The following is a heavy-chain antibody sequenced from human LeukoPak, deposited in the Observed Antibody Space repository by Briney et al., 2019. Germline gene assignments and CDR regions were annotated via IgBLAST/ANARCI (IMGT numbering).Heavy chain of an antibody. CDR1: GFTFSSYA. Sequence: GGSLRLSCAASGFTFSSYAMHWVRQAPGKGLEWVAVISYDGSNKYYADSVKGRFTISRDNSKNTLYLQMISLRAEDTAVYYCAKDRGSSGWYGLDYWGQGTLVTVSS. J-gene: IGHJ4*02. CDR3: AKDRGSSGWYGLDY. D-gene: IGHD6-19*01. CDR2: ISYDGSNK. V-gene: IGHV3-30-3*01.